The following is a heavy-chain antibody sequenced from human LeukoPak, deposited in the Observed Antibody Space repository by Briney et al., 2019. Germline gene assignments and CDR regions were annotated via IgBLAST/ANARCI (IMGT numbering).Heavy chain of an antibody. CDR1: GGSISSGGYY. CDR2: IYYSGST. CDR3: ARPHGHDSSGSNWFDP. Sequence: SETLSLTCTVSGGSISSGGYYWGWIRQPPGKGLEWIGSIYYSGSTHYNPSLKSRVTISVDTSKNQFSLKLSSVTAAGTAVYYCARPHGHDSSGSNWFDPWGQGTLVTVSS. J-gene: IGHJ5*02. D-gene: IGHD3-22*01. V-gene: IGHV4-39*07.